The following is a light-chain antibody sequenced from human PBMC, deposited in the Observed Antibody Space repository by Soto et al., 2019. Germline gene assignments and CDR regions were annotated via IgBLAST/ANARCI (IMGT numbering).Light chain of an antibody. CDR2: GAS. Sequence: EIVLTQSPGTLYLSPGERATLSCRASESVSTNYLAWYQQKPGQAPRLLISGASSRATSIPDRFSGSGSGADFTLTINRLEAEDFAEYYCQQYGSVPLSFGGGTKMEIK. CDR3: QQYGSVPLS. CDR1: ESVSTNY. J-gene: IGKJ4*01. V-gene: IGKV3-20*01.